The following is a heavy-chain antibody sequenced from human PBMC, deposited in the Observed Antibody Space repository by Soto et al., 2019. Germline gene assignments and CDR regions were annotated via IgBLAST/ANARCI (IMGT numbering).Heavy chain of an antibody. CDR3: ARVVVPAAMTGYLDY. CDR2: IYYSGST. CDR1: GGSISSGGYY. D-gene: IGHD2-2*01. J-gene: IGHJ4*02. V-gene: IGHV4-31*03. Sequence: SETLSLTCTVSGGSISSGGYYWSWIRQHPGKGLEWIGYIYYSGSTYYNPSLKSRVTISVDTSKNQFSLKLSSVTAADTAVYYCARVVVPAAMTGYLDYWGQGTLVTVSS.